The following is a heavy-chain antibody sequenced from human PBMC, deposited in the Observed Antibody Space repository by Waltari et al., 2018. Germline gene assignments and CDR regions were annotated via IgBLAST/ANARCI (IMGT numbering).Heavy chain of an antibody. CDR3: ARAMSPRPDIDY. Sequence: QVQLQQWGAGLLKPSETLSLTCAVYGGSFSGYYWSWIRQSPGKGLEWIAEINHAGSTNYNPSLKMRVTISVDTSKKQFSLTLSSVTAADTAVYYCARAMSPRPDIDYWGQGTLVTVSS. V-gene: IGHV4-34*02. CDR2: INHAGST. CDR1: GGSFSGYY. J-gene: IGHJ4*02. D-gene: IGHD6-6*01.